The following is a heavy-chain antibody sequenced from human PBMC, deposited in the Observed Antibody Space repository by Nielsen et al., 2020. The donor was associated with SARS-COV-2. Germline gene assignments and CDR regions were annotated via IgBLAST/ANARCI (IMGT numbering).Heavy chain of an antibody. Sequence: GGSLRLSCAASGFTFSSYWMHWVRQAPGKGLVWVSRINSDGSSISYADSVKGRFTISRDNAKNTLYLQMNSLRAEDTAVYYCARDLSCSGGSCGVYYYYGMDVWGQGTTVTVSS. V-gene: IGHV3-74*01. CDR3: ARDLSCSGGSCGVYYYYGMDV. D-gene: IGHD2-15*01. CDR1: GFTFSSYW. CDR2: INSDGSSI. J-gene: IGHJ6*02.